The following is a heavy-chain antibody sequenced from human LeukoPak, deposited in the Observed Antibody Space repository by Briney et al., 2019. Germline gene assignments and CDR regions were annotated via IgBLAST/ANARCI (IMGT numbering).Heavy chain of an antibody. J-gene: IGHJ4*02. CDR3: ARAPSGYSYGSLPDY. D-gene: IGHD5-18*01. CDR1: GFTFSSYA. V-gene: IGHV3-23*01. CDR2: ISGSGGST. Sequence: GGSLRLSCAASGFTFSSYAMGWVRQAPGKGLEWVSAISGSGGSTYYADSVKGRFTISRDNSKNTLYLQMNSLRAEDTAVYYCARAPSGYSYGSLPDYWGQGTLVTVSS.